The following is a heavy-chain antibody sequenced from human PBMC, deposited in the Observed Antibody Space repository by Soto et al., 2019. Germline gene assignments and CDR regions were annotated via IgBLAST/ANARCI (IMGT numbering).Heavy chain of an antibody. CDR1: GYTFTSYY. CDR2: INPSGGST. CDR3: ARTRGYSYDVYNWFDS. J-gene: IGHJ5*01. Sequence: QVQLVQSGAEVKKPGASVKVSCKASGYTFTSYYMHWVRQAPGQGLEWMGIINPSGGSTSYAQKFQGRVTMTRDTSTSTVYMDLSSLRSEDTAVYYCARTRGYSYDVYNWFDSWGQGTLVTVSS. D-gene: IGHD5-18*01. V-gene: IGHV1-46*01.